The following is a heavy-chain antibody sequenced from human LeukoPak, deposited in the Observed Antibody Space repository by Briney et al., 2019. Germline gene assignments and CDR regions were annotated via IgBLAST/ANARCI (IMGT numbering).Heavy chain of an antibody. CDR1: GFTFSNAW. D-gene: IGHD4-17*01. V-gene: IGHV3-15*01. J-gene: IGHJ4*02. CDR3: TTKSSWSMTTVTRRRYFDY. Sequence: GGSLRLPCAASGFTFSNAWMGWVRQAPGKGLEWVGRIKSKTDGGTTDYAAPVKGRFTISRDDSKNTLYLQMNSLKTEDTAVYYCTTKSSWSMTTVTRRRYFDYWGQGTLVTVSS. CDR2: IKSKTDGGTT.